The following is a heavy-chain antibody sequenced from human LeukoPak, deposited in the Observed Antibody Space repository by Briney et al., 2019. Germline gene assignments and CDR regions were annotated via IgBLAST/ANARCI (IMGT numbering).Heavy chain of an antibody. CDR1: GGSISSGSYY. Sequence: PSETLSLTCTVSGGSISSGSYYWSWIRQPAGKGLEWIGRIYTSGSTNYNPSLKSRVTISVDTSKNQFSLKLSSVTAAGTAVYYCARDGTGYGSETRHWYFDLWGRGTLVTVSS. D-gene: IGHD3-10*01. CDR2: IYTSGST. J-gene: IGHJ2*01. CDR3: ARDGTGYGSETRHWYFDL. V-gene: IGHV4-61*02.